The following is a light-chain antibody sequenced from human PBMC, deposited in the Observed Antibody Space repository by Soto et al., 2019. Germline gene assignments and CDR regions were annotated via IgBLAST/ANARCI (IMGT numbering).Light chain of an antibody. J-gene: IGKJ4*01. V-gene: IGKV1-5*03. CDR2: KAS. CDR1: QSISTW. CDR3: QQYNSWPLT. Sequence: DIQMTQSPSTLSASVGDRVTITCRASQSISTWLAWYQQKPGQTPKLLIYKASSLESGVPSRFSGRGSGAEFTLTISSLQSEDFAVYYCQQYNSWPLTFGGGTKV.